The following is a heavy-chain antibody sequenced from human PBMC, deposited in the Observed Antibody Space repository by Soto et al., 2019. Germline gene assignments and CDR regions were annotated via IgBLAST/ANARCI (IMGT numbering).Heavy chain of an antibody. D-gene: IGHD4-4*01. J-gene: IGHJ4*02. CDR3: ARRSATVIASPFDY. CDR1: GYSFTNYW. CDR2: IYPGDSDT. V-gene: IGHV5-51*01. Sequence: EVQLVQSGTEVKKPGESLKISCQGSGYSFTNYWIAWVRQMPGKGLEWMGIIYPGDSDTRYSPSFQGQVTISADKSISTAYLQWSSLKASDTAKYYCARRSATVIASPFDYWGQGTLVTVSS.